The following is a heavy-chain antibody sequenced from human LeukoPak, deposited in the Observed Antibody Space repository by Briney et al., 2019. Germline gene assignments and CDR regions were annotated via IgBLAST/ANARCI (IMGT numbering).Heavy chain of an antibody. CDR1: GFTFDDYT. J-gene: IGHJ4*02. CDR3: AKDGYCSSTSCAQFDY. D-gene: IGHD2-2*01. CDR2: ISWDGGST. Sequence: TGGSLRLSCAASGFTFDDYTMHWVRQAPGKGLEWVSLISWDGGSTYYADSVKGRFTISRDNSKNSLYLQMNSLRTEDTALYYCAKDGYCSSTSCAQFDYWGQGTLVTVSS. V-gene: IGHV3-43*01.